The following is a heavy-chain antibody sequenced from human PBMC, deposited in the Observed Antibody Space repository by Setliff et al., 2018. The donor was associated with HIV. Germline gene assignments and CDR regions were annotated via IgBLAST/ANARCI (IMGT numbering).Heavy chain of an antibody. CDR2: IYYSGST. CDR3: AQLGMVDDFDY. J-gene: IGHJ4*02. D-gene: IGHD1-1*01. Sequence: SETLSLTCAVSNYSISSAYYWGWIRQPPGKGLEWIGSIYYSGSTYYNPSLKSRVTISVDTSKNQFSLKLRSVTAADTAVYYCAQLGMVDDFDYWGQGTLVTVSS. CDR1: NYSISSAYY. V-gene: IGHV4-38-2*01.